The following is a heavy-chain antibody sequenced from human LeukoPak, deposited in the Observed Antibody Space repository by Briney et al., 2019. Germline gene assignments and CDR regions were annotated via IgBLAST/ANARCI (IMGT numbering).Heavy chain of an antibody. V-gene: IGHV5-51*01. J-gene: IGHJ5*02. CDR1: GYSFTSYW. CDR2: IYPGDSDT. Sequence: GESLKISCKGSGYSFTSYWIGWVRHMPGKGLEWMGIIYPGDSDTRYSPSFQGQVTISADKSISTAYLQWSSLKASDTAMYYCARRRYCSGGSCYSVNWFDPRGQGTLVTVSS. D-gene: IGHD2-15*01. CDR3: ARRRYCSGGSCYSVNWFDP.